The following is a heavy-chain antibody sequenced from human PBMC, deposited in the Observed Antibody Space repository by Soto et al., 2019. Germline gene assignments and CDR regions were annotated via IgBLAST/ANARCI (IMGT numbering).Heavy chain of an antibody. V-gene: IGHV4-31*03. CDR2: IYYSGST. CDR1: GGSISSGGYY. D-gene: IGHD3-22*01. J-gene: IGHJ6*02. CDR3: ARGSDDSSGYLRRYYYYGMDV. Sequence: SETLSLTCTVSGGSISSGGYYWSWIRQHPGKGLEWIGYIYYSGSTYYNPSLKSRVTISVDTSKNQFSLKLSSVTAADTAVYYCARGSDDSSGYLRRYYYYGMDVWGQGTTVTVSS.